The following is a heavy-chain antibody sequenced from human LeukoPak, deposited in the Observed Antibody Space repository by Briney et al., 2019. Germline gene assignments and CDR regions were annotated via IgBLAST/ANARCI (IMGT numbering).Heavy chain of an antibody. J-gene: IGHJ4*02. CDR3: ATVGSDDSSGYSTFDY. CDR1: GGTFSTYA. Sequence: ASVKVSCKASGGTFSTYAISWVRQAPGQGPEWMGRIIPILDIVNDAQRFQGRVTLTADKSTSTAYMELSSLRSEDTAVYYCATVGSDDSSGYSTFDYWGQGTLVTVSS. V-gene: IGHV1-69*04. CDR2: IIPILDIV. D-gene: IGHD3-22*01.